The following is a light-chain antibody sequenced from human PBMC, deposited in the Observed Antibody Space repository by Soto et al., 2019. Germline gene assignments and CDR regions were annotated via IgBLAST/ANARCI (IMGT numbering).Light chain of an antibody. V-gene: IGKV3-20*01. CDR1: QSLSSSQ. Sequence: EIVLTQSPCTLSLSTGERATLSCRASQSLSSSQLAWYQQKPGQAPRLPIHDASSRATGISDRFTGSGYGTDFNLTITTLETEDFAVYYCQQYGSSPTTFGQGTKVDIK. CDR2: DAS. J-gene: IGKJ1*01. CDR3: QQYGSSPTT.